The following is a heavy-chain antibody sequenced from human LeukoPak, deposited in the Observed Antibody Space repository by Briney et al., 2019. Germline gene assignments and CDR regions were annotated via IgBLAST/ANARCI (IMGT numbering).Heavy chain of an antibody. Sequence: SETLSLTCTVSGGSISSYYWSWIRQPPGKGLEWIGRIYTSGSTNYNPSLKSRVTISVDTSKNQFSLKLNSVTAADAAVYYCARAGQGYCTSAGCFLSLDYWGQGTLVTVSS. J-gene: IGHJ4*02. V-gene: IGHV4-4*07. CDR3: ARAGQGYCTSAGCFLSLDY. CDR2: IYTSGST. CDR1: GGSISSYY. D-gene: IGHD2-2*01.